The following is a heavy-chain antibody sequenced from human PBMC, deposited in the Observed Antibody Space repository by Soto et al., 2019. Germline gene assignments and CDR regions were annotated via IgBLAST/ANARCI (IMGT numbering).Heavy chain of an antibody. V-gene: IGHV1-69*10. CDR1: GGTFSSYA. D-gene: IGHD6-6*01. J-gene: IGHJ6*02. CDR3: ARDIYRSSFLRYYYGMDV. Sequence: ASVKVSCKASGGTFSSYAISWVRQAPGQGLEWMGGIIPILGIANYAQKFQGRVTITADKSTSTAYMELSSLRSEDTAVYYCARDIYRSSFLRYYYGMDVWGQGTTVTVSS. CDR2: IIPILGIA.